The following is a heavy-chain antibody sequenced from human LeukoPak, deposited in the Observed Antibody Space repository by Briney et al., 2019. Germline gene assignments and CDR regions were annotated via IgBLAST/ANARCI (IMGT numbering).Heavy chain of an antibody. V-gene: IGHV3-30*03. CDR1: GFTFSSYG. D-gene: IGHD6-19*01. J-gene: IGHJ4*02. CDR3: VSSSGWGFY. CDR2: ISYDGSNK. Sequence: GGSLRLSCAASGFTFSSYGMHWVRQAPGKGLEWVAVISYDGSNKYYADSVKGRFTISRDNSKNTLYLQMNSLRAEDTAVYYCVSSSGWGFYWGQGTLVTVSS.